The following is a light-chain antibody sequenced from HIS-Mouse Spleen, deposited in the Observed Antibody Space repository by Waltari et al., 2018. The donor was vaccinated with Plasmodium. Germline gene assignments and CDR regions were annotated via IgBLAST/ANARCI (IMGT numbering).Light chain of an antibody. CDR2: ADS. J-gene: IGLJ3*02. Sequence: SYELTQPPSVLVSPGQTAWITCPGDALPKQYAYWYQQKSGQAPVLVIYADSKRPSGIPERFSGSSSGTMATLTISGAQVEDEADYYCYSTDSSGNHRVFGGGTKLTVL. CDR1: ALPKQY. CDR3: YSTDSSGNHRV. V-gene: IGLV3-10*01.